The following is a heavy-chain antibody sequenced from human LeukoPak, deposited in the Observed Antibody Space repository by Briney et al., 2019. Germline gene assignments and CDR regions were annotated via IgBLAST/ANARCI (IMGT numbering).Heavy chain of an antibody. CDR3: ARGGDFWSGYSRGYYMDV. Sequence: TGGSLRLSCAASGFTFTNHWMSWVRQAPGKGLEWVSVISGSGDSTYYADSVKGRFTISRDNSKNTLYLQMNSLRAEDTAVYYCARGGDFWSGYSRGYYMDVWGKGTTVTVSS. D-gene: IGHD3-3*01. CDR2: ISGSGDST. V-gene: IGHV3-23*01. J-gene: IGHJ6*03. CDR1: GFTFTNHW.